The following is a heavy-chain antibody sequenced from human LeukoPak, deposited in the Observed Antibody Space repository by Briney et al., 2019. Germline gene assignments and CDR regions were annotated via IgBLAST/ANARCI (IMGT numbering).Heavy chain of an antibody. J-gene: IGHJ6*03. CDR3: ARGVRGQQLVYYYYYYMDV. D-gene: IGHD6-13*01. V-gene: IGHV4-4*07. CDR2: IYTSGST. Sequence: PSETLSLTCTVSGGSISSYYWSWVRQPAGKGLEWIGRIYTSGSTNCNPSLKRRVTISVDTSKNQFSLKLSSVTAADTAVYYCARGVRGQQLVYYYYYYMDVWGKGTTVTVSS. CDR1: GGSISSYY.